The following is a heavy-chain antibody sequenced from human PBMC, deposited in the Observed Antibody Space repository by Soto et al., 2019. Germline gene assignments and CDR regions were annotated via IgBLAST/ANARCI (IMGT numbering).Heavy chain of an antibody. CDR2: ISTSGDIT. CDR1: GFTFSSYA. V-gene: IGHV3-23*01. J-gene: IGHJ4*02. CDR3: AINSRYCSSTSCYDD. Sequence: GGSLRLSCAASGFTFSSYAMSWVRQAPGKGLEWVSGISTSGDITYYADSVKGRFTISRDNSKETLYLQMNSLRAGDTAVYYCAINSRYCSSTSCYDDRGQGTLVTVSS. D-gene: IGHD2-2*01.